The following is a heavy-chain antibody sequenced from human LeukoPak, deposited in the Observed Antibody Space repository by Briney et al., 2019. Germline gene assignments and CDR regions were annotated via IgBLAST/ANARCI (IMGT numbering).Heavy chain of an antibody. V-gene: IGHV4-38-2*01. CDR1: GYSIRSGHF. J-gene: IGHJ4*02. CDR2: IFHSGIT. Sequence: PSETLSLTCVVSGYSIRSGHFWGWIRQPPGKGLEWIGDIFHSGITSYSPSLKSRVTISVDTSKNQFSLKLNSVNAADTAVYYCARGRYPDYWGQGTLVTVSS. D-gene: IGHD1-26*01. CDR3: ARGRYPDY.